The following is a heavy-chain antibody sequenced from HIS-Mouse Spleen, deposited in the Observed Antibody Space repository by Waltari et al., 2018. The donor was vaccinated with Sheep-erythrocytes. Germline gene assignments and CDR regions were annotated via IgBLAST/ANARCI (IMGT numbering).Heavy chain of an antibody. J-gene: IGHJ4*02. CDR2: ISVSSSYI. V-gene: IGHV3-21*01. CDR1: GFTFSSYS. Sequence: EVQLVESGGGLVKPGGSLRLACAASGFTFSSYSMNWVRQAPGEGLEWVLSISVSSSYIYYADSVKGRFTISRDNAKNSLYLQRNSLRAEDTAVYYCARAGYSGEYYFDYWGQGTLVTVSS. D-gene: IGHD5-12*01. CDR3: ARAGYSGEYYFDY.